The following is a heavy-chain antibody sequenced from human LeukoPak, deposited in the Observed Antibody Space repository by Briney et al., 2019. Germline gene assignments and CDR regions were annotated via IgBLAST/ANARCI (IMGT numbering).Heavy chain of an antibody. Sequence: ASVKVSCKASGYTFTGYYMHWVRQAPGQGLEWMGWINPNSGGTNYAQKFQGRVTMTRDTSISTAYMELSSLRSEDTAVYYCARESIAARIPYYYYYMDVWGKGTTVTVSS. CDR1: GYTFTGYY. D-gene: IGHD6-6*01. CDR3: ARESIAARIPYYYYYMDV. V-gene: IGHV1-2*02. J-gene: IGHJ6*03. CDR2: INPNSGGT.